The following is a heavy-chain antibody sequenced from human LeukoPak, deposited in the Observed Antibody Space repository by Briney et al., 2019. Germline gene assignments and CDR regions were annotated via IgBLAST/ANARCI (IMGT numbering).Heavy chain of an antibody. V-gene: IGHV3-23*01. CDR1: GFTFRSSA. CDR2: IDDRGETT. D-gene: IGHD3/OR15-3a*01. CDR3: AKVATWTYFDS. Sequence: SGGSLRLSCAASGFTFRSSAMTWVRQAPGKGLEWVSVIDDRGETTYYADSVKGRFTISRDNSKNTLYLQLTSLRVEDTAVYYCAKVATWTYFDSWGQGTLVTVSS. J-gene: IGHJ4*02.